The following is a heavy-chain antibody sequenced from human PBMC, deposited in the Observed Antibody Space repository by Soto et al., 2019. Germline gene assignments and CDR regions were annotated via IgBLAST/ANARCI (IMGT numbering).Heavy chain of an antibody. J-gene: IGHJ5*02. V-gene: IGHV1-8*01. CDR3: ARDHPVAATRNWFDP. Sequence: ASVKVSCKASGYTFTSYDINWVRQATGQGLEWMGWMNPNSGNTGYAQKFQGRVTMTTNTSISTAYMELSSLRSEDTAVYYCARDHPVAATRNWFDPWGQGTLVTVSS. CDR1: GYTFTSYD. D-gene: IGHD2-15*01. CDR2: MNPNSGNT.